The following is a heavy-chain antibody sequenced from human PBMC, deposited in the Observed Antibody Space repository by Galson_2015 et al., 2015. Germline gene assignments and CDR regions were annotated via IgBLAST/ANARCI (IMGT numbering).Heavy chain of an antibody. CDR2: IYPGDSDT. Sequence: QSGAEVKKPGESLKISCKGSGYSFTSYWIGWVRQMPGKGLEWMGIIYPGDSDTRYSPSFQGLVTISADKSISTSYLQWSSLKASDTSMYHCARPNYNDSSGAHYYVDCWGQGPLVTVSS. CDR1: GYSFTSYW. V-gene: IGHV5-51*03. D-gene: IGHD3-22*01. CDR3: ARPNYNDSSGAHYYVDC. J-gene: IGHJ4*02.